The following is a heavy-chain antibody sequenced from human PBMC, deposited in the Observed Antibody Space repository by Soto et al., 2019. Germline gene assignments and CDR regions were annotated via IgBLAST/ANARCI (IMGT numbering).Heavy chain of an antibody. V-gene: IGHV1-46*01. D-gene: IGHD6-13*01. Sequence: QVQLVQSGAEVTEPGASVKVSCKTFGFTFTLHYIHWVRQAPGQGLEWMGMVNAGDGSATYAREFRDKVSMTWDTYTSTVYLDLNSLKSEDTAIYYCARERDSIDYWGQGTLVSVSP. CDR3: ARERDSIDY. CDR1: GFTFTLHY. CDR2: VNAGDGSA. J-gene: IGHJ4*02.